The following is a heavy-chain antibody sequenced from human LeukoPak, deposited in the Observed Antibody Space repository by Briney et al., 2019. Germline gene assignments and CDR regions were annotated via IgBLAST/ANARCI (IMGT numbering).Heavy chain of an antibody. CDR3: ARSDSSFDY. Sequence: SETLSLTCIVSGGSISSTSYYWGWIRQPPGKGLEWIGNIYYSGSTYYNPSLKSRVTISIDTSRNQFSLKLSSVTAADTAVYYCARSDSSFDYWGQGTLVTVSS. J-gene: IGHJ4*02. CDR2: IYYSGST. D-gene: IGHD2-15*01. CDR1: GGSISSTSYY. V-gene: IGHV4-39*07.